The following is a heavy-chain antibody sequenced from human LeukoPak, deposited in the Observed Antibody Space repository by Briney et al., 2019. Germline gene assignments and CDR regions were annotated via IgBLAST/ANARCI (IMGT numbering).Heavy chain of an antibody. Sequence: GGSLRLSCAAYGFTFSRYSMNWVRQAPGEGLEWVSYISSSGSTIYYADSVKGRFTISRDNAKNSLYLKMNSLRAEDTAVYYCARVFGREITMILSYWGQGTLVTVPS. CDR3: ARVFGREITMILSY. CDR1: GFTFSRYS. D-gene: IGHD3-22*01. J-gene: IGHJ4*02. V-gene: IGHV3-48*01. CDR2: ISSSGSTI.